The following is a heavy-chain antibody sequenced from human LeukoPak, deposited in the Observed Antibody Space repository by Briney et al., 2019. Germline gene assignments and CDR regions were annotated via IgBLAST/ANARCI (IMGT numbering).Heavy chain of an antibody. CDR2: IYFDGST. CDR1: GGSIDTYNYY. J-gene: IGHJ3*02. D-gene: IGHD4-23*01. V-gene: IGHV4-39*07. CDR3: AREDSGNSDDSLDI. Sequence: SETLSLTCTISGGSIDTYNYYWGWIRQPPGKGLEWIGSIYFDGSTYYNPSLKSRVTISLHTSNNQFSLKLRSVTTADTAVYYCAREDSGNSDDSLDIWGQGTMVTVSS.